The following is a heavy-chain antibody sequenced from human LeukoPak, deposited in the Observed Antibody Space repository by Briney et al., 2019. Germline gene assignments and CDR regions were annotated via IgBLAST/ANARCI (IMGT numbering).Heavy chain of an antibody. CDR2: IYFDGST. CDR1: GGSIDTYNYY. J-gene: IGHJ3*02. D-gene: IGHD4-23*01. V-gene: IGHV4-39*07. CDR3: AREDSGNSDDSLDI. Sequence: SETLSLTCTISGGSIDTYNYYWGWIRQPPGKGLEWIGSIYFDGSTYYNPSLKSRVTISLHTSNNQFSLKLRSVTTADTAVYYCAREDSGNSDDSLDIWGQGTMVTVSS.